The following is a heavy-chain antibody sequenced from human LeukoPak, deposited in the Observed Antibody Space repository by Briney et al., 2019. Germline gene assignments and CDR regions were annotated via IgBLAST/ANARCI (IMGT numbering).Heavy chain of an antibody. CDR3: ARDVYYDSSGYYYTA. CDR2: INPSGGST. V-gene: IGHV1-46*01. J-gene: IGHJ5*02. D-gene: IGHD3-22*01. CDR1: GYTFTSYY. Sequence: EASVKVSCKASGYTFTSYYMHWVRQAPGQGLEWMGIINPSGGSTSYAQKFQGRVTMTRDMSTSTVYMEPSSLRSEDTAVYYCARDVYYDSSGYYYTAWGQGTLVTVSS.